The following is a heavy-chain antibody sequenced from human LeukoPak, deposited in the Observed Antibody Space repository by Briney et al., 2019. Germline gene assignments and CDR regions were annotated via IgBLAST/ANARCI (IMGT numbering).Heavy chain of an antibody. CDR2: IKQDGSEK. Sequence: GGSLRLSCAASGFTFSTYWMNWVRQAPGKGLEWVANIKQDGSEKYYVDSVKGRFTISRDNAKNSLYLQMNSLRAEDTAVYYCARVAELFRPPDAFDIWGQGTMVTVSS. J-gene: IGHJ3*02. CDR3: ARVAELFRPPDAFDI. CDR1: GFTFSTYW. D-gene: IGHD2-15*01. V-gene: IGHV3-7*01.